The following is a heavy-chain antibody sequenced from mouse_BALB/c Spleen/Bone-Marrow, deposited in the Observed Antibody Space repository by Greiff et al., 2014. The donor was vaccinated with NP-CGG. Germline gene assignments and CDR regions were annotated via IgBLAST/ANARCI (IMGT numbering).Heavy chain of an antibody. Sequence: EVMLVESGGGLVQPGGSLRLSCTTSGFTFTDYFMTWVRQPPGKALEWLGFIRNKANGYTTEYNPSVKGRFTISRDTSQGILYLQVNTLRAEDSAIYFCARDYSGYFDFWGQGTTLTVSS. CDR1: GFTFTDYF. CDR2: IRNKANGYTT. D-gene: IGHD5-1*01. V-gene: IGHV7-3*02. CDR3: ARDYSGYFDF. J-gene: IGHJ2*01.